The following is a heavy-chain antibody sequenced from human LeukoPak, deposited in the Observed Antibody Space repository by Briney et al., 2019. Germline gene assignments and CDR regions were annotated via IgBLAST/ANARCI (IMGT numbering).Heavy chain of an antibody. J-gene: IGHJ4*02. V-gene: IGHV3-30*02. CDR3: AKVRISIFESDY. CDR1: GFTFSSYG. CDR2: IRYDGSNK. Sequence: TGGSLRLSCAASGFTFSSYGMHWVRQAPGKGLEWVAFIRYDGSNKYYADSVKGRFTISRDNSKNTLYLQMNSLRAEDTAMYYCAKVRISIFESDYWGQGTLVTVSS. D-gene: IGHD3-3*01.